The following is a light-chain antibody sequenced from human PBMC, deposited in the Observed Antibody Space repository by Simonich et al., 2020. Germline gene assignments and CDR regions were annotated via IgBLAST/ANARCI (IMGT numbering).Light chain of an antibody. V-gene: IGLV2-14*01. Sequence: QSALTQPASVSGSPGQSITISFTGTSSDVGGYNYVSWYQQHPGKAPKLMIYAVSKRPSGVSNRFSGSESGNTASLTISGLQAEDEADYYCSSYTSSSTPVFGGGTKLTVL. CDR3: SSYTSSSTPV. CDR1: SSDVGGYNY. J-gene: IGLJ2*01. CDR2: AVS.